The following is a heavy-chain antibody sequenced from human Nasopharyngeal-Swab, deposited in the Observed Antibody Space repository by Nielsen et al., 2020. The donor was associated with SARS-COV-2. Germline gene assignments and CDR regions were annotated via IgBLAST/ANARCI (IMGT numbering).Heavy chain of an antibody. CDR3: ARGWIAARPHYYYYYGMDV. CDR1: GGSISSYY. Sequence: SETLSLTCTVSGGSISSYYWSWIRQPPGKGLEWIGYIYYSGSTNYNPSLKRRVTISVDTSKKQFSLKLSSVTAADTAVYYCARGWIAARPHYYYYYGMDVWGQGTTVTVSS. V-gene: IGHV4-59*01. CDR2: IYYSGST. D-gene: IGHD6-6*01. J-gene: IGHJ6*02.